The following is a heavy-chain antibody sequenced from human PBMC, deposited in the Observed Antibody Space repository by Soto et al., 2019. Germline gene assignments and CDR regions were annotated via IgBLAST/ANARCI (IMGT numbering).Heavy chain of an antibody. J-gene: IGHJ4*02. CDR1: GGSISSYY. Sequence: PSETLSLTCTVSGGSISSYYWSWIRQPPGKGLDWIGYISYSGSTNYNPSLKSRVTISVDTSKDQFSLKLSSVTAADTAVYYCSRGFKYYDILTGYYPYYFDYWGQGTLVTVSS. CDR3: SRGFKYYDILTGYYPYYFDY. D-gene: IGHD3-9*01. V-gene: IGHV4-59*01. CDR2: ISYSGST.